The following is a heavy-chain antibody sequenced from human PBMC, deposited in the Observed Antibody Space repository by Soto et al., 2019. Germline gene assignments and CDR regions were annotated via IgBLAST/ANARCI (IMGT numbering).Heavy chain of an antibody. CDR3: ARDLGLGLEYSSSSGGFDY. J-gene: IGHJ4*02. CDR1: GGSISSGGYY. V-gene: IGHV4-31*03. CDR2: IYYSGST. D-gene: IGHD6-6*01. Sequence: KPSETLSLTCTVSGGSISSGGYYWSWIRQHPGKGLEWIGYIYYSGSTYYNPSLKSRVTISVDTSKNQFSLKLSSVTAADTAVYYCARDLGLGLEYSSSSGGFDYWGQGTLVTVSS.